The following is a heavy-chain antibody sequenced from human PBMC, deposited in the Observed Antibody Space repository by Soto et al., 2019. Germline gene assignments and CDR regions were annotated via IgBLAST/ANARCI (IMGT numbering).Heavy chain of an antibody. D-gene: IGHD1-1*01. CDR2: ISAYNGNT. CDR1: GYNLTSYV. Sequence: VQLVQSGAEVKKPGASVKVSCKASGYNLTSYVISWVRQAPGQGIEWMGWISAYNGNTNYAQKLQRRVTMTTDTSTSTGYMELRSLRSDDTAVYYCARDLRNWNPKDYWGQGTLVTVSS. J-gene: IGHJ4*02. V-gene: IGHV1-18*01. CDR3: ARDLRNWNPKDY.